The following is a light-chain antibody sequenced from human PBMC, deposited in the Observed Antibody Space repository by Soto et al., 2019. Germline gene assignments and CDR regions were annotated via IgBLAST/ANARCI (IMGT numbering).Light chain of an antibody. V-gene: IGKV3-20*01. Sequence: EIVLTQSPGTLSLSPGERASLSCRASQSVSSTYLAWYQQNPGQAPRLLIYGASSRATGIPDRFSGSGSGTDFTLTIIRLEPDDFAVYLCQQYGSSSYTFGQGTKLEIK. CDR1: QSVSSTY. CDR3: QQYGSSSYT. J-gene: IGKJ2*01. CDR2: GAS.